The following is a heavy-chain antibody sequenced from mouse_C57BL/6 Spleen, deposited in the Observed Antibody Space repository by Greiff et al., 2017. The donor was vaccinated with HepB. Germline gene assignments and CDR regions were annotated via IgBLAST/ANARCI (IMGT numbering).Heavy chain of an antibody. CDR1: GFTFSSYA. CDR3: AREHYYGSSSSWFAY. CDR2: ISDGGSYT. J-gene: IGHJ3*01. D-gene: IGHD1-1*01. V-gene: IGHV5-4*01. Sequence: EVKLVESGGGLVKPGGSLKLSCAASGFTFSSYAMSWVRQTPEKRLEWVATISDGGSYTYYPDNVKGRFTISRDNAKNNLYLQMSHLKSEDTAMYYCAREHYYGSSSSWFAYWGQGTLVTVSA.